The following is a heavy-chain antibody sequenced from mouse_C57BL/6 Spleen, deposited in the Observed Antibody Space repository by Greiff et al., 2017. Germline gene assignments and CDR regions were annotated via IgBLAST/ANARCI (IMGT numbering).Heavy chain of an antibody. D-gene: IGHD1-1*01. CDR2: IYPRDGST. J-gene: IGHJ3*01. Sequence: QVQLQQSGPELVKPGASVKLSCKASGYTFTSYDINWVKQRPGQGLEWIGWIYPRDGSTKYNEKFKGKATLTVDTSSSTAYMELHSLTSEDSAVYFCARQDTPYYYGSSRLAYWGQGTLVTVSA. CDR1: GYTFTSYD. CDR3: ARQDTPYYYGSSRLAY. V-gene: IGHV1-85*01.